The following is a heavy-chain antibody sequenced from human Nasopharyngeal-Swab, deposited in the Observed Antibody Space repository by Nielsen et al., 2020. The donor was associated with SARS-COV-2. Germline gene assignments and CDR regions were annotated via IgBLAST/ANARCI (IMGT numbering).Heavy chain of an antibody. CDR1: GGSISRYY. Sequence: SETLSLTCTVSGGSISRYYWSWIRQPPGKGLEWIGEINHSGTTNYNPSLKSRVTISVDTSKNQFSLKLSSVTAADTAVYYCARWGYDSSRWYASWGQGSLVTVSS. CDR3: ARWGYDSSRWYAS. J-gene: IGHJ5*01. D-gene: IGHD5-12*01. CDR2: INHSGTT. V-gene: IGHV4-34*01.